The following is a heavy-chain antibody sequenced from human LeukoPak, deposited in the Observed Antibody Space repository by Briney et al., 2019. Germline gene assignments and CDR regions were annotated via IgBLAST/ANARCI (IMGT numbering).Heavy chain of an antibody. CDR1: GFTFSSYW. V-gene: IGHV3-7*03. CDR2: INQDGSQK. J-gene: IGHJ4*02. CDR3: ARDWFDGDYNRFDY. D-gene: IGHD4-17*01. Sequence: GGSLRLSCAVSGFTFSSYWMSWFRQAPGKGLEWVANINQDGSQKFSVDSVKGRFTISRDNAKNSLSLQMNSLRVEDTAVYYCARDWFDGDYNRFDYWGQGTLVTVSS.